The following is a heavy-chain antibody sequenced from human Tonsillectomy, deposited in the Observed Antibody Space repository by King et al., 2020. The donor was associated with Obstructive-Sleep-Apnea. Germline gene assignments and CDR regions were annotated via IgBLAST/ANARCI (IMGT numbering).Heavy chain of an antibody. CDR2: ISYDGSKK. CDR3: ARDRDRSMPLAPDY. D-gene: IGHD3-22*01. J-gene: IGHJ4*02. V-gene: IGHV3-30-3*01. CDR1: EFTFSSYA. Sequence: VQLVESGGGVVQPGRSLRLSCAASEFTFSSYALHWVRQAPGKGLEWVAVISYDGSKKYYADSVKGRFTISRDNSKNTLYLQMNSLRVEDTAIYYCARDRDRSMPLAPDYWGQGTLVTVSS.